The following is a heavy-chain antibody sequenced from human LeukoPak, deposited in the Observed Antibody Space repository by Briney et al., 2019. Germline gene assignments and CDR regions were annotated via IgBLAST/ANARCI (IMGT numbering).Heavy chain of an antibody. CDR1: GYTFTSYA. CDR2: INAGNGNT. V-gene: IGHV1-3*01. D-gene: IGHD2-15*01. Sequence: ASVKVSCKASGYTFTSYAMHWVRQAPGQRLEWMGWINAGNGNTKYSQKFQGRVTITRDTSASTAYMKLSSLRSEDTAVYYCAARGGYCSGGSCYSFDYWGQGTLVTVSS. J-gene: IGHJ4*02. CDR3: AARGGYCSGGSCYSFDY.